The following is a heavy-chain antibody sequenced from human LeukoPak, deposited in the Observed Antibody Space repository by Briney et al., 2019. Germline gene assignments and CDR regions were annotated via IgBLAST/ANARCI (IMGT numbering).Heavy chain of an antibody. Sequence: GGSLRLFCAASGITFGSHWMHWVRQAPGKGLVWVSRINSDGRSTTYADSVKGRFTISRDNAKNTLYLQMNSLRVEDTAVYYCARDDDDAFDIWGQGTMVTVSS. V-gene: IGHV3-74*01. CDR3: ARDDDDAFDI. J-gene: IGHJ3*02. CDR2: INSDGRST. CDR1: GITFGSHW.